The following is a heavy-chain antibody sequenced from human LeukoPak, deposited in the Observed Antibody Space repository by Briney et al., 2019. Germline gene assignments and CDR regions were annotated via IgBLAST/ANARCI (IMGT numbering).Heavy chain of an antibody. CDR1: SGSISNYY. Sequence: PSETLSLTCTLSSGSISNYYWSWIRQPAGKGLEWIGRIYTSGSTNYNPSLKSRVTMSVDTSKNQFSLKLSSVTAADTAVYYCARDSDYDSSGLDYWGQGTLVTVSS. D-gene: IGHD3-22*01. V-gene: IGHV4-4*07. J-gene: IGHJ4*02. CDR3: ARDSDYDSSGLDY. CDR2: IYTSGST.